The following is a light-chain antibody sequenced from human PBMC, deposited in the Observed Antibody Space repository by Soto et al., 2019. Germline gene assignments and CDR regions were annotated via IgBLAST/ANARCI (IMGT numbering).Light chain of an antibody. Sequence: DIQMTQSPSSLSASVGDRVTITCQASQDIRNYLNWYQQKPGKAPKLLIYDASNLETGVPSRFSGSGSGTDFTFTISSLQPEDIATYYCQQYDDLPYTFGQGTKVEI. CDR1: QDIRNY. V-gene: IGKV1-33*01. J-gene: IGKJ2*01. CDR3: QQYDDLPYT. CDR2: DAS.